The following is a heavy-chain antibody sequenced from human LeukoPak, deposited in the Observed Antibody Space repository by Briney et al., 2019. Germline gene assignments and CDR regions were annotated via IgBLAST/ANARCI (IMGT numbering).Heavy chain of an antibody. D-gene: IGHD3-22*01. CDR1: GFTFSSYS. J-gene: IGHJ4*02. V-gene: IGHV3-21*01. CDR3: ARQSITMTQYYFDY. CDR2: ISSSSSYI. Sequence: SGGSLRLSCAASGFTFSSYSMNWVRQAPGKGLEWVSSISSSSSYIYYADSVKGRFTISRDNAKNSLYLQMNSLRAEDTAVYYCARQSITMTQYYFDYWGQGTLVSVSP.